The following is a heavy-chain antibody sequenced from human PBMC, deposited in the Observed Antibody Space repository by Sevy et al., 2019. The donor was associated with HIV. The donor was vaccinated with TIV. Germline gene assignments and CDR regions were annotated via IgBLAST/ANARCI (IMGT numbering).Heavy chain of an antibody. V-gene: IGHV1-69*13. J-gene: IGHJ6*02. CDR1: GGTFSSYA. CDR2: IIPIFGTA. CDR3: AGAQTDETGSYYVNYYYYGMDV. D-gene: IGHD1-26*01. Sequence: ASVKVSCKASGGTFSSYAISWVRQAPGQGLEWMGGIIPIFGTANYAQKFQGRVTITADESTSTAYMELSSLRSEDTAVYYCAGAQTDETGSYYVNYYYYGMDVWGQGTTVTVSS.